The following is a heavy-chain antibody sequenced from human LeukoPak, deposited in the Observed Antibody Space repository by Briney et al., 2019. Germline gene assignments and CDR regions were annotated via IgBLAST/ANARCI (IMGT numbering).Heavy chain of an antibody. Sequence: GGSLRLXCAASGFTFSSYEMNWDRQAPGKGLEWVSYISSSGSTIYYADSVKGRFTISRDNAKNSLYLQMNSLRAEDTAVYYCVRVYRSSSGPTLDYWGQGTLVTVSS. V-gene: IGHV3-48*03. CDR1: GFTFSSYE. D-gene: IGHD6-6*01. CDR3: VRVYRSSSGPTLDY. CDR2: ISSSGSTI. J-gene: IGHJ4*02.